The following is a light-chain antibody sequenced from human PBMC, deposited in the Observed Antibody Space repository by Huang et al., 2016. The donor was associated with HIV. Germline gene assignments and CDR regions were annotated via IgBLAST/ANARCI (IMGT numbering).Light chain of an antibody. CDR3: QQYSTWPPYT. CDR1: QTIASN. J-gene: IGKJ2*01. Sequence: EIVMTQSPATLSVSPGERATLSCRSSQTIASNLAWYQQKPGQAPRLFIYGASTRATGIPARVSGSGSGTEFTLTISSLQSEDFALYYCQQYSTWPPYTFGQGTKLEIK. V-gene: IGKV3-15*01. CDR2: GAS.